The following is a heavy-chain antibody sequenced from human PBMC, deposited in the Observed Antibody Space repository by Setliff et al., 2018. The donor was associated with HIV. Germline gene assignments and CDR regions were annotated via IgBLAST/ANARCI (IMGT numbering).Heavy chain of an antibody. Sequence: SETLSLTCGVSGYSIGSGYYWGWIRQPPGKGLEWIGYIYYSGSTYYNPSLKSRVTISVDTSKNQFSLKLSSVTAADTAVYYCARGLYYDFWSGVGPCDYWGQGTLVTVSS. D-gene: IGHD3-3*01. J-gene: IGHJ4*02. CDR2: IYYSGST. CDR1: GYSIGSGYY. V-gene: IGHV4-38-2*01. CDR3: ARGLYYDFWSGVGPCDY.